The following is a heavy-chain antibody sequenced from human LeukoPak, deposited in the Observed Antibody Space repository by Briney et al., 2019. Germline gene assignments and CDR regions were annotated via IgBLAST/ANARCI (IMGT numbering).Heavy chain of an antibody. CDR1: GGSISSGSYF. V-gene: IGHV4-61*02. CDR2: IYTSGST. Sequence: SETLSLTCTVSGGSISSGSYFWSWIRQPAGKGLEWIGRIYTSGSTYYNPSLKSRVTISVDTSKNQFSLKLRSVTAADTAVYYCARDRIAVSDPPNWFDPWGQGTLVIVSS. J-gene: IGHJ5*02. D-gene: IGHD6-19*01. CDR3: ARDRIAVSDPPNWFDP.